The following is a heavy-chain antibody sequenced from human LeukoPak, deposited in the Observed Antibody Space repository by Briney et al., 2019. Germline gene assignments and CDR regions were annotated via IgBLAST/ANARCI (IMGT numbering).Heavy chain of an antibody. V-gene: IGHV3-48*03. CDR3: AREESGSSSWLKNWFDP. J-gene: IGHJ5*02. D-gene: IGHD6-13*01. CDR2: ISSSGSTI. CDR1: GFTFSSYE. Sequence: GGSLRLXCAASGFTFSSYEMNWVRQAPGKGLESVSYISSSGSTICYADSVKGRFTISRDNAKNSLYLQMNSLRAEDTAVYYCAREESGSSSWLKNWFDPWGQGTLVTVSS.